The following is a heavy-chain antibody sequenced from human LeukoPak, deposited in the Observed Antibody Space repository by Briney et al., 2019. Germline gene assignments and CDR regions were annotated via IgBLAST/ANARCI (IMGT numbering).Heavy chain of an antibody. CDR2: IWNDGSQT. V-gene: IGHV3-33*07. CDR3: ARASGYGRGWPSEY. Sequence: GGSLRLSCAPSGFTVVTYGMYWFRQAPGKGLERVAIIWNDGSQTYYGESVKGRFTISKDVSKKTVYLQMHSLRVEDTAVYYCARASGYGRGWPSEYWGQGTQVTVAS. D-gene: IGHD6-19*01. J-gene: IGHJ4*02. CDR1: GFTVVTYG.